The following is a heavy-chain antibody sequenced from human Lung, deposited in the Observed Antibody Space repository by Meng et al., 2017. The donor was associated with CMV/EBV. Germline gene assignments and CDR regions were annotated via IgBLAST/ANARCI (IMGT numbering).Heavy chain of an antibody. CDR3: ARGPSLSSMVVTPKECDY. D-gene: IGHD4-23*01. J-gene: IGHJ4*02. CDR2: ISSSSSYI. V-gene: IGHV3-21*01. CDR1: GFTFSSYS. Sequence: GESXKISCAASGFTFSSYSMNWVRQAPGKGLEWVSSISSSSSYIYYADSVKGRFTISSDNAKNSLYLQMNSLRAEDTAVYYCARGPSLSSMVVTPKECDYWGQGTRVTGAS.